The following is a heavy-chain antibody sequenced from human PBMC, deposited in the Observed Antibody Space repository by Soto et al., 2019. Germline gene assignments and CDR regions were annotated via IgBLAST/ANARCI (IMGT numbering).Heavy chain of an antibody. V-gene: IGHV1-18*01. CDR2: ITPYNGNT. CDR1: NYLFGAFG. J-gene: IGHJ3*01. Sequence: QVQLVQSGAAVKNPGASVKVSCQASNYLFGAFGISWVRQAPGQGLEWMGWITPYNGNTHYAEKFQDRVTMTADKSTTTAYREVRRLTSDDTAVYFCARISARRNDFDVWGQGTVVTVSS. CDR3: ARISARRNDFDV.